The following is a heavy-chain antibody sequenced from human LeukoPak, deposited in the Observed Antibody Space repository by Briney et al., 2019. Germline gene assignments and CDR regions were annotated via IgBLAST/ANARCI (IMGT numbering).Heavy chain of an antibody. CDR3: ASSYAPFDY. J-gene: IGHJ4*02. D-gene: IGHD3-10*01. CDR2: IAQDGSAK. Sequence: GGSLRLSCAASGFSFSSYWMIWVRQAPGKGLEWVASIAQDGSAKHYVDSVKGRFTISRDNAKNSLSLEMNSLRDEDTAVYYCASSYAPFDYWGQGALVTVSS. V-gene: IGHV3-7*01. CDR1: GFSFSSYW.